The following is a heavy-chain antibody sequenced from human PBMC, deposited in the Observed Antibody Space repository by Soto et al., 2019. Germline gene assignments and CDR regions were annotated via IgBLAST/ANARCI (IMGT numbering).Heavy chain of an antibody. CDR3: ARDRLSYGSGSPYFDY. D-gene: IGHD3-10*01. V-gene: IGHV4-31*03. J-gene: IGHJ4*02. CDR1: GGSISSGGYY. Sequence: QVQLQESGPGLVKPSQTLSLTCTVSGGSISSGGYYWSWIRQHPGKGLEWIGYIYYSGSTYYNPSLKSRVTISVDTSKNQFSLKLSSVTAADTAVYYCARDRLSYGSGSPYFDYWGQGTLVTVSS. CDR2: IYYSGST.